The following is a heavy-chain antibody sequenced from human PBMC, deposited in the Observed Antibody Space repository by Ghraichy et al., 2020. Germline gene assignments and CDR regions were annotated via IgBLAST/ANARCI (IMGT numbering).Heavy chain of an antibody. CDR2: IYQDGSEK. D-gene: IGHD3-10*02. CDR3: VRNVRAKGDAFDI. CDR1: GFTFSNYW. J-gene: IGHJ3*02. Sequence: GGSLRLSCAASGFTFSNYWMSWVRQAPGKGLEWVANIYQDGSEKYYVDSVKGRFTISRDNAKNSLYLQMNSLRAEDTAVYYCVRNVRAKGDAFDIWGQGTMVTVSS. V-gene: IGHV3-7*03.